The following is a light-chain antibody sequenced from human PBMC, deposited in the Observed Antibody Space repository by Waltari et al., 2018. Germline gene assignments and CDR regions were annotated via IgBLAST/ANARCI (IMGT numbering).Light chain of an antibody. CDR1: QSVSSSY. CDR3: QQYGSSRT. CDR2: GAS. Sequence: EIVLTQSPGTLSLSPGERATLSCRPSQSVSSSYLAWYQQKPGQAPRLLIYGASSRATGIPDRFSGSGSGTDFTLTISRLGPEDFAVYYCQQYGSSRTFGQGTKVEIK. J-gene: IGKJ1*01. V-gene: IGKV3-20*01.